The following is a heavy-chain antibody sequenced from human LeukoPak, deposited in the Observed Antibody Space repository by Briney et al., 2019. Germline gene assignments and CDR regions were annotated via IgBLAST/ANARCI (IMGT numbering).Heavy chain of an antibody. CDR2: IYYSGST. D-gene: IGHD2-21*01. J-gene: IGHJ4*02. CDR1: GGSISSSSYY. CDR3: ARHSSGLWIYHFDD. V-gene: IGHV4-39*01. Sequence: SETLSLTCTVSGGSISSSSYYWGWIRQPPGKGLEWIGSIYYSGSTYYNPSLKSRVTISVDTSKNQFSLKLSSVTAADTAVYYCARHSSGLWIYHFDDWGQGTLVTVSS.